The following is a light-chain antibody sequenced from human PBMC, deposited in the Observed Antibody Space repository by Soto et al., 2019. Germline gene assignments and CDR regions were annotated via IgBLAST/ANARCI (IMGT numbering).Light chain of an antibody. J-gene: IGKJ4*01. CDR1: QSVSSN. V-gene: IGKV3-15*01. CDR3: QQYRNWPLT. CDR2: GAS. Sequence: EIVMTQSPATLSVSPGERATLSCRASQSVSSNLAWYQQKPGQVPRLLIYGASTRATGIPARFSGSGSGTEFTLTIDSLQSDDFAVYLCQQYRNWPLTFGGGTKVDIK.